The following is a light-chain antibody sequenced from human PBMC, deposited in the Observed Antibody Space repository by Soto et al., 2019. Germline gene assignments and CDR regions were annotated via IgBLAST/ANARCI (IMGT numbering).Light chain of an antibody. CDR2: GAS. J-gene: IGKJ1*01. CDR1: QSISDT. CDR3: QQYNNWPWT. Sequence: EIVITQSPATLSVSPGGRATLSCRASQSISDTLAWYQQKPAQAPRLLIYGASTRAPGFPARFSGSGSGTDFTLTISSLQSEDFAVYYCQQYNNWPWTFGQGTKVDIK. V-gene: IGKV3-15*01.